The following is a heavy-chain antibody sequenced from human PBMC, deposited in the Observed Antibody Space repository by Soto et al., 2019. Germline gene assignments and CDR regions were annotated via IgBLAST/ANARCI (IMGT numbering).Heavy chain of an antibody. CDR3: ARGGTTMITSPFDY. V-gene: IGHV3-33*08. Sequence: GGSLRLSCAASGYTFSDYYMSWIRQAPGKGLEWVALIWSDGNNKHYADSVKGRLTISRDNSKNILYLQVNSLSADDTAVYYCARGGTTMITSPFDYWGQGTLVTVSS. CDR1: GYTFSDYY. CDR2: IWSDGNNK. D-gene: IGHD3-16*01. J-gene: IGHJ4*02.